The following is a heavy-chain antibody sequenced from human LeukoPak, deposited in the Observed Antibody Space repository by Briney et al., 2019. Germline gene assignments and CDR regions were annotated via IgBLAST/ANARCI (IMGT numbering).Heavy chain of an antibody. CDR2: ISYDGSNK. V-gene: IGHV3-30-3*01. CDR3: ARGTAAGTRLSAFDI. CDR1: GFTFSSYA. D-gene: IGHD6-13*01. J-gene: IGHJ3*02. Sequence: GGSLRLSCAASGFTFSSYAMHWVRQAPGKGLEWVAVISYDGSNKYYADSVKGRFTISRDNSKNTLYLQMNSLRAEDTAVYYCARGTAAGTRLSAFDIRGQGTMVTVSS.